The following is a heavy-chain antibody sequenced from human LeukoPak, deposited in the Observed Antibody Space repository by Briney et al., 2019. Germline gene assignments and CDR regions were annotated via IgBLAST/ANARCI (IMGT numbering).Heavy chain of an antibody. Sequence: GGSLRLSCAASGFTFSKFALSWVRQAPGKGLEWVSTINDRGTGTYYADSVKGRFTISRDNSKNTLSLQMNSLRAEDTAVYYCAKGLKTTVGPYMGYHYYMDVWGKGTTVTVSS. CDR2: INDRGTGT. CDR3: AKGLKTTVGPYMGYHYYMDV. J-gene: IGHJ6*03. V-gene: IGHV3-23*01. D-gene: IGHD1-1*01. CDR1: GFTFSKFA.